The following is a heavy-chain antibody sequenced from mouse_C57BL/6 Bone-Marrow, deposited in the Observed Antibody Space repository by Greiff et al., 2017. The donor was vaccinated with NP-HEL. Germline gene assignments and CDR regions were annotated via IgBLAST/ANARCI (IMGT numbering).Heavy chain of an antibody. J-gene: IGHJ4*01. V-gene: IGHV1-82*01. CDR3: ARQGYGYYAMDY. CDR1: GYASSSSW. Sequence: QVQLQQSGPELVKPGASVKISCKASGYASSSSWMNWVKQRPGKGLEWIGRIYPGDGDTNYNGKFKGKATLTADKSSSTAYMQLSSLTSEDSAVYFCARQGYGYYAMDYWGQGTSVTVSS. D-gene: IGHD1-1*02. CDR2: IYPGDGDT.